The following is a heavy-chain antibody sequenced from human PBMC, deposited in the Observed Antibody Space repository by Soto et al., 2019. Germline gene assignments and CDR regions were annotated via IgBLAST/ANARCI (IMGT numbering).Heavy chain of an antibody. CDR2: INPSGGST. CDR3: ARARIQLWPLNY. Sequence: ASVRVSCKASGYTFTSYYMHWVRQAPGQGLEWMGIINPSGGSTSYAQKFQGRVTMTRDTSTSTVYMELSSLRSEDTAVYYCARARIQLWPLNYWGQGTLVTVSS. D-gene: IGHD5-18*01. CDR1: GYTFTSYY. V-gene: IGHV1-46*01. J-gene: IGHJ4*02.